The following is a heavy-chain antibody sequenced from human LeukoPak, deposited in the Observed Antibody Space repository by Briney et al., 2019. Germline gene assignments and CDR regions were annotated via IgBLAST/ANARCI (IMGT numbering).Heavy chain of an antibody. CDR2: INWNGGST. J-gene: IGHJ6*03. CDR3: ARAVAQGRGGYMDV. Sequence: GGSLRLSCAASGFTFSSYAMSWVRHAPGKGLEWVSGINWNGGSTGYADSVKGRFTISRDNAKNPLYLQMNSLRAEDTALYYCARAVAQGRGGYMDVWGKGTTVTVSS. CDR1: GFTFSSYA. D-gene: IGHD2-15*01. V-gene: IGHV3-20*04.